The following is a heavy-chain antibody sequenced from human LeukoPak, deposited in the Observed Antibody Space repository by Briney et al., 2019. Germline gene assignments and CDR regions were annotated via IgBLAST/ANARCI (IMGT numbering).Heavy chain of an antibody. CDR2: ISGRGDST. CDR3: VKRAASTHDH. J-gene: IGHJ4*02. V-gene: IGHV3-23*01. D-gene: IGHD6-13*01. CDR1: GFTFDSYD. Sequence: PGGSLRLSCEVSGFTFDSYDMSWVRQAPGKGLEWVSGISGRGDSTYYADSVEGRFTISRDNPKNTLYLQMNSLTAEDRAVYYCVKRAASTHDHWGQGTLVTVSS.